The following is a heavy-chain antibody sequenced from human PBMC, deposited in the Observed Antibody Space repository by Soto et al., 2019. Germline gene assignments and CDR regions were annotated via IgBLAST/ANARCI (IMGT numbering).Heavy chain of an antibody. V-gene: IGHV3-23*01. CDR1: GFTFSSYA. CDR3: AKKVEVLKQYYYYGMDV. D-gene: IGHD1-1*01. Sequence: GGSLRLSCAASGFTFSSYAMSWVRQAPGKGLEWVSAISGSGGSTYYADSVKGRFTISRDNSKNTLYLQMNSLRAEDTAVYYCAKKVEVLKQYYYYGMDVWGQGTTVTVSS. J-gene: IGHJ6*02. CDR2: ISGSGGST.